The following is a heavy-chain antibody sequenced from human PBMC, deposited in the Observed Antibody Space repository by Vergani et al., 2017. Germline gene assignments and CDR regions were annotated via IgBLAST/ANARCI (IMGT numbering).Heavy chain of an antibody. J-gene: IGHJ4*02. CDR1: GYTFSNYY. CDR2: INPSGGHT. Sequence: QVQVVQSGAEVKKSGASVKVSCKTSGYTFSNYYMHWVRQAPGQGLEWMGIINPSGGHTNYAQKFQGRVTMTRDTSTSTVYMELSSLRSEDTAIYYCARGDYGILTGYGCWGEGALVADSA. CDR3: ARGDYGILTGYGC. V-gene: IGHV1-46*03. D-gene: IGHD3-9*01.